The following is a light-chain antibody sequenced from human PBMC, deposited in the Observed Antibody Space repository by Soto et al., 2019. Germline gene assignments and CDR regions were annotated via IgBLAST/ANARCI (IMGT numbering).Light chain of an antibody. J-gene: IGKJ1*01. CDR2: GTS. V-gene: IGKV3-20*01. Sequence: EIVLTQSPGTLSLSPGERGTLSCRASQSVSSSYLAWYQQKPGQAPRLLMYGTSTRATGTPDRFSGSGSGTDFTLTISSLEPEDGAVYYCQQYGSSPRTFGQGTKVEVK. CDR3: QQYGSSPRT. CDR1: QSVSSSY.